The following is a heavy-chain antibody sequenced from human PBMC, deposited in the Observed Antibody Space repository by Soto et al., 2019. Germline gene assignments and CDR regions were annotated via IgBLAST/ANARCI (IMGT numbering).Heavy chain of an antibody. V-gene: IGHV4-59*08. CDR2: IYYSGST. CDR1: GGSIGGYY. Sequence: ASETLSLTGTVSGGSIGGYYGGGFRQPPGKGLEWIGYIYYSGSTNYNPSLKSRVTISVDTSKNQFSLKLSSVTAADTAVYYCARRYGSSFDYWGQGTLVTVSS. D-gene: IGHD5-18*01. J-gene: IGHJ4*02. CDR3: ARRYGSSFDY.